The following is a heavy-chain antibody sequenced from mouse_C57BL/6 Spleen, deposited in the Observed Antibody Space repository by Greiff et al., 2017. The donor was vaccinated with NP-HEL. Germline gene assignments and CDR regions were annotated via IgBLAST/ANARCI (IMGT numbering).Heavy chain of an antibody. CDR2: IDPSDSYT. V-gene: IGHV1-69*01. D-gene: IGHD1-1*01. Sequence: VQLQQPGAELVMPGASVKLSCKASGYTFTSYWMHWVKQRPGQGLEWIGEIDPSDSYTNYNQKFKGKSTLTVDKSSSTAYMQLSSLTSEDSAVYYCARDYGSSYPYYAMDYWGQGTSVTVSS. CDR3: ARDYGSSYPYYAMDY. CDR1: GYTFTSYW. J-gene: IGHJ4*01.